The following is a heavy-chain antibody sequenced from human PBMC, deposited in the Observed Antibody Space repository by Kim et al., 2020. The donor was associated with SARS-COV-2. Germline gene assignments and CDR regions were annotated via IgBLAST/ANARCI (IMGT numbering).Heavy chain of an antibody. Sequence: SVKVSCKASGGTFSSYAISWVRQAPGQGLEWMGGIIPIFGTANYAQKFQGRVTITADESTSTAYMELSSLRSEDTAVYYCATPRTGYYTDNYYYGMDVWGQGTTVTVSS. V-gene: IGHV1-69*13. CDR1: GGTFSSYA. CDR3: ATPRTGYYTDNYYYGMDV. D-gene: IGHD3-9*01. CDR2: IIPIFGTA. J-gene: IGHJ6*02.